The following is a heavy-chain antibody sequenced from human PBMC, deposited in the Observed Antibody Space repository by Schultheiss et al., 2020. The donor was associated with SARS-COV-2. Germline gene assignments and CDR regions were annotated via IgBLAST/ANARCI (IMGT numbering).Heavy chain of an antibody. V-gene: IGHV1-18*01. CDR1: GGTFSSYA. Sequence: ASVKVSCKASGGTFSSYAISWVRQAPGQGLEWMGWINPNSGGTNYAQKLQGRVTMTTDTSTSTAYMELRSLRSDDTAVYYCAREVRHYYDSSGTSDYWGQGTLVTVSS. D-gene: IGHD3-22*01. J-gene: IGHJ4*02. CDR2: INPNSGGT. CDR3: AREVRHYYDSSGTSDY.